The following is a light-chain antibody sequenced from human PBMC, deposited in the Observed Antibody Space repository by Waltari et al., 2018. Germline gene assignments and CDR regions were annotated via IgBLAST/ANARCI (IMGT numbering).Light chain of an antibody. CDR1: QSVSNN. Sequence: EIVMTQSPATLSVSPGERATLSCRASQSVSNNLAWYQQKPGQAPRLLIYGASTRATGIPARFSGRGSGTEFTLTISSMQSEDFAVYYCQQFNDWSPRTFGQGTKVEIK. V-gene: IGKV3-15*01. J-gene: IGKJ1*01. CDR3: QQFNDWSPRT. CDR2: GAS.